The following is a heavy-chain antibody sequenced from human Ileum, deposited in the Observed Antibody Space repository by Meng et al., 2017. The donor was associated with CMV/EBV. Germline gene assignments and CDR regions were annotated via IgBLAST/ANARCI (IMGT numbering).Heavy chain of an antibody. Sequence: RVSGPVRRTLSATLSLTCTVYDGSISRYYWSWIRQSAGKGLEWIGRIHTSGTTNYNPSLKSRVTLSLDTSKDQFSLKLTSVTAADTAVYYCAREKSSCTSSTCYGVDSWGQGTLVTVSS. V-gene: IGHV4-4*07. CDR2: IHTSGTT. CDR3: AREKSSCTSSTCYGVDS. J-gene: IGHJ4*02. D-gene: IGHD2-2*01. CDR1: DGSISRYY.